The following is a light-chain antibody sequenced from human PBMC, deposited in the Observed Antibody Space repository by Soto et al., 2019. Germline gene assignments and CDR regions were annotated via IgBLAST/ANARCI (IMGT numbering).Light chain of an antibody. CDR3: HSYDSSLSGWV. V-gene: IGLV1-40*01. CDR2: GNS. CDR1: RSNIGAGYD. Sequence: QSVLTQPPSVSGAPGQRVTISCTESRSNIGAGYDVHWYQQLPGTAPKLLIYGNSNRPSGVPDRFSGSKSGTSASLAITGLQAEDEADYYCHSYDSSLSGWVFGGGTKVTVL. J-gene: IGLJ3*02.